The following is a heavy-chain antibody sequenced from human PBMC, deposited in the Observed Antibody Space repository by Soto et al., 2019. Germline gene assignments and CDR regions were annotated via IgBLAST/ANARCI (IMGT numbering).Heavy chain of an antibody. CDR3: ARDLAAAAAHFDY. Sequence: QVQLVESGGGVVQPGRSLRLSCAASGFTFSSYAMHWVRQAPGKGLEWVAVISYDGSNKYYADSVKGRFTISRDNSKNTLYLQMNSLRAEDTAVYYCARDLAAAAAHFDYWGQGTLVTVSS. J-gene: IGHJ4*02. CDR2: ISYDGSNK. CDR1: GFTFSSYA. D-gene: IGHD6-13*01. V-gene: IGHV3-30-3*01.